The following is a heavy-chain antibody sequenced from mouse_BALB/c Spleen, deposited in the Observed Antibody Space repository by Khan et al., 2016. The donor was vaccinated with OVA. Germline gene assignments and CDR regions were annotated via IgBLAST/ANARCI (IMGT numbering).Heavy chain of an antibody. CDR1: GYSITSDYA. Sequence: EVKLEESGPGLVKPSQSLSLTCTVTGYSITSDYAWNWIRQFSGNKLEWMGFISYSGSTSYNPSLKSRISITRDTSKNQFFLQLNSVTTEDTATYYCSRGTIGRFDYWGQGTLVTVSA. D-gene: IGHD3-3*01. J-gene: IGHJ3*01. V-gene: IGHV3-2*02. CDR3: SRGTIGRFDY. CDR2: ISYSGST.